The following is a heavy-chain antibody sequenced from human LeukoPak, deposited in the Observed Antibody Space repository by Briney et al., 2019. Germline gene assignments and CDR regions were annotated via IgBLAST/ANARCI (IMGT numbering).Heavy chain of an antibody. CDR1: GYTFTGYY. Sequence: ASVKVSCKASGYTFTGYYMHWVRQAPGQGLEWMGWINPNSGGTNYAQKFQGRVTMTRDTSISTAYMELSRLRSDDTGVYYCAKGRGRYCSGGSCYSRLAFDYWGQGTLVTVSS. J-gene: IGHJ4*02. CDR2: INPNSGGT. CDR3: AKGRGRYCSGGSCYSRLAFDY. V-gene: IGHV1-2*02. D-gene: IGHD2-15*01.